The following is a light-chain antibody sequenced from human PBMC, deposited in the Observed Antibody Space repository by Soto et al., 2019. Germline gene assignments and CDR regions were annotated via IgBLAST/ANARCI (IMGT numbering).Light chain of an antibody. J-gene: IGKJ1*01. Sequence: DIQMTQSPFTLSTSVGDRVPITCRASQSISVWLAWYQQKAGKAPNLLIYKASRLESGVPSRFSGSGSGTDFTLTISSLQPEDFATYYCQQSYSTPWTFGQGTKVDIK. CDR1: QSISVW. CDR3: QQSYSTPWT. V-gene: IGKV1-5*03. CDR2: KAS.